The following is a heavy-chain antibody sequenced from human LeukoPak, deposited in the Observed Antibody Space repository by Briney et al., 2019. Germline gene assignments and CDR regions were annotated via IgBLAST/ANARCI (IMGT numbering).Heavy chain of an antibody. V-gene: IGHV1-2*02. D-gene: IGHD3-10*01. CDR2: INPNSGGT. Sequence: ASVKVSCKASGYTFTGYYMHWVRQAPGQGLEWMGWINPNSGGTNYAQKFQGRVTMTRDTSISTAYMELSRLRSDDTAIYYCVRVRYGSTSYYDFWGQGSLVTVSS. CDR3: VRVRYGSTSYYDF. J-gene: IGHJ4*02. CDR1: GYTFTGYY.